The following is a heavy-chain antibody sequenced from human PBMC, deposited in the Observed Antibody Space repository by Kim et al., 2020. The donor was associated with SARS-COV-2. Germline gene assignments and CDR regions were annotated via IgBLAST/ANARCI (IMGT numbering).Heavy chain of an antibody. V-gene: IGHV4-4*07. Sequence: PSRKGRVTMSVDTSKNQLSLKLSSVTAADTAVYYCASSDYYYDSRSFDPWGQGTLVTVSS. J-gene: IGHJ5*02. D-gene: IGHD3-22*01. CDR3: ASSDYYYDSRSFDP.